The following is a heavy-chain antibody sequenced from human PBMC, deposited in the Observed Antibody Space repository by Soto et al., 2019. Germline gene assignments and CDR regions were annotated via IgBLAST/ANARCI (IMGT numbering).Heavy chain of an antibody. CDR1: GYTFTSYG. J-gene: IGHJ4*02. Sequence: QVQLVQSGAEVKKPGASVKVSCQASGYTFTSYGISWVRQAPGQGLEWMGWISAYNGNTNYAQKLQGRVTMTKDTSTSTAYMELRSLRSDDTAVYYWARAEYYDFWSGYPYYFDYWGQGTLVTVSS. CDR3: ARAEYYDFWSGYPYYFDY. CDR2: ISAYNGNT. V-gene: IGHV1-18*01. D-gene: IGHD3-3*01.